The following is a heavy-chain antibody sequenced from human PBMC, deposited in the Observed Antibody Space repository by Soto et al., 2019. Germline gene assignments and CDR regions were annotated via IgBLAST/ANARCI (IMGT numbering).Heavy chain of an antibody. CDR3: ARGSNLKRYFS. J-gene: IGHJ4*02. D-gene: IGHD3-9*01. V-gene: IGHV4-34*01. CDR2: INHSGST. Sequence: LSLTCAVYGGSFSGYYWSWIRQPPGKGLEWIGEINHSGSTNYNPSLKSRVTISVDTSKNQFSLKLSSVTAADTAVYYCARGSNLKRYFSWGQGTLVTVSS. CDR1: GGSFSGYY.